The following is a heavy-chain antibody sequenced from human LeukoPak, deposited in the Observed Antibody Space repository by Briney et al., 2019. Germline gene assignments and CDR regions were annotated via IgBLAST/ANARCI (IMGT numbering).Heavy chain of an antibody. D-gene: IGHD2-2*01. CDR2: TSGSGGST. Sequence: GGSLRLSCAASGFTFSSYAMSWVRQAPGKGLEWVSATSGSGGSTYYADSVKGRFTISRDNSKNTLYLQMNSLRAEDTAVYYCAVEQIVVVPAANFRWFDPWGQGTLVTVSS. J-gene: IGHJ5*02. V-gene: IGHV3-23*01. CDR1: GFTFSSYA. CDR3: AVEQIVVVPAANFRWFDP.